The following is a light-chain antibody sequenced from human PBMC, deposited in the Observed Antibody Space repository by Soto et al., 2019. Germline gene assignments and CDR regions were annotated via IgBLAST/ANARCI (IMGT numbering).Light chain of an antibody. CDR2: KIS. CDR1: ETLVHDNGDTY. V-gene: IGKV2-24*01. J-gene: IGKJ2*02. Sequence: DNVMTQTPLFLSVTLGQPASISCSSRETLVHDNGDTYFNWLHQRPGQPPRLPIYKISNRFSGVPDRFSGSGAGTDSTLKISRGEPADVGVYYCLKATAFPRTFGQGTRLEIK. CDR3: LKATAFPRT.